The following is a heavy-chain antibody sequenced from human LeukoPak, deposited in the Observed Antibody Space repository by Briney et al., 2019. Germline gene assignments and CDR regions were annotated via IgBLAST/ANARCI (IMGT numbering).Heavy chain of an antibody. D-gene: IGHD3-16*02. J-gene: IGHJ4*02. Sequence: GGSLRLSCAASGFTFSSYAMSWVRQAPGKGLEWVSAISGSGGSTYYADSVKGRFTISRDNSKNTLYLQMNSLRAEDTAVYYCARAVMITFGGVIVISRHDYWGQGTLVTVSS. CDR2: ISGSGGST. CDR1: GFTFSSYA. CDR3: ARAVMITFGGVIVISRHDY. V-gene: IGHV3-23*01.